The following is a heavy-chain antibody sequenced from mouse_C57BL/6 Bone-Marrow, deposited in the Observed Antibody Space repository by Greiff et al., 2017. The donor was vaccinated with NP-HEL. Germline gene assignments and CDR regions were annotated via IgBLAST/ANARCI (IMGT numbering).Heavy chain of an antibody. CDR3: VGEMGLRHFDY. Sequence: EVKVEESGGGLVQPKGSLKLSCAASGFSFNTYAMNWVRQAPGKGLEWVARIRSKSNNYATYYADSVKDRFTSSRDDSESMLYLQMNNLKTEDTAMYYCVGEMGLRHFDYWGQGTTLTVSS. CDR1: GFSFNTYA. CDR2: IRSKSNNYAT. D-gene: IGHD2-4*01. J-gene: IGHJ2*01. V-gene: IGHV10-1*01.